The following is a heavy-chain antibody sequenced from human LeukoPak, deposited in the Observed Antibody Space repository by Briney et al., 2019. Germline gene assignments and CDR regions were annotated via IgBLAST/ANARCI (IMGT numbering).Heavy chain of an antibody. CDR2: IIPIFGIA. D-gene: IGHD1-26*01. CDR1: GGTFSSYA. J-gene: IGHJ4*02. Sequence: SVKVSCKASGGTFSSYAISWVRQAPGQGLEWMGRIIPIFGIANYAQKFQGRVTITADKSTSTAYMELSSLRSEDTAVYYCASGWDSGSYYEGFDYWGQGTLVTVPS. V-gene: IGHV1-69*04. CDR3: ASGWDSGSYYEGFDY.